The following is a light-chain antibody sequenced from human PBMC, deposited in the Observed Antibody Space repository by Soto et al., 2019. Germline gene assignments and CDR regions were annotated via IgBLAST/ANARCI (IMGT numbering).Light chain of an antibody. V-gene: IGKV1-5*03. CDR2: KSS. CDR3: QQYHSYPLT. Sequence: DIQMTQSPSTLSASVGDRVTITCRASQSISSWLAWYQQKPGKAPKLLIYKSSSLESGVPSRFSGSGSGTEFTLTISSMQPDDFATYYCQQYHSYPLTFGGGTKVEIK. J-gene: IGKJ4*01. CDR1: QSISSW.